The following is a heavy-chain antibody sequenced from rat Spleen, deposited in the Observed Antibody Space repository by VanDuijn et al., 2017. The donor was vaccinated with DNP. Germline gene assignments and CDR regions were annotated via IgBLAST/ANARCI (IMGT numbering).Heavy chain of an antibody. V-gene: IGHV5S23*01. J-gene: IGHJ2*01. D-gene: IGHD1-11*01. CDR2: ISTGGGNT. Sequence: EVQLVESGGGLVQPGRSLKLSCAASEFTFSKSDEAWVRQAPTKGLEWVASISTGGGNTYYRDSVKGRFTISRDNAKSTLYLQMNSLRSEDMATYFCARHGRRVFDYWGQGVMVTVSS. CDR3: ARHGRRVFDY. CDR1: EFTFSKSD.